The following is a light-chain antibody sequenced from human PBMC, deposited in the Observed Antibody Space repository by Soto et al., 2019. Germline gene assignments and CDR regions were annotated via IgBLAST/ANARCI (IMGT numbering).Light chain of an antibody. V-gene: IGKV1-5*03. CDR2: KAF. CDR1: QSIGSS. J-gene: IGKJ1*01. CDR3: QHYSLYPWT. Sequence: DIQMTQSPSTLSASVGDRVTITCRASQSIGSSLAWYQQKPGKAPNLLIYKAFSLESGVPSRFSGSGSGAEFTPTISSLQPDDFASYYCQHYSLYPWTFDQGTKMESK.